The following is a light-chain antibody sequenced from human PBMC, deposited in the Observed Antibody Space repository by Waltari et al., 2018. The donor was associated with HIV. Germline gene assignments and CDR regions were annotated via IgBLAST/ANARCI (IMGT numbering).Light chain of an antibody. CDR2: QDS. CDR3: QAWDSITAV. V-gene: IGLV3-1*01. CDR1: KLGDKY. J-gene: IGLJ1*01. Sequence: SYELTQPPSVSVSPGQTASITCSGDKLGDKYACWYQQKPGQSPVLVIYQDSKRPSGSPGRCAGSNSGNTATLTTGGTQAMDEADYYCQAWDSITAVFGTGTKVTVL.